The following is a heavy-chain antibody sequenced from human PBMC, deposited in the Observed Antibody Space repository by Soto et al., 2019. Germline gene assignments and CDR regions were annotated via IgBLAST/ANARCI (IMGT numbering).Heavy chain of an antibody. CDR3: ARGYGDRDAFDI. J-gene: IGHJ3*02. D-gene: IGHD4-17*01. CDR1: GFTFSSYS. V-gene: IGHV3-21*01. CDR2: ISSSSSYI. Sequence: ESGGGLVKPGGSLRLSCAASGFTFSSYSMNWVRQAPGKGLEWVSSISSSSSYIYYADSVKGRFTISRDNAKNSLYLQMNSLRAEDTAVYYCARGYGDRDAFDIWGQGTMVTVSS.